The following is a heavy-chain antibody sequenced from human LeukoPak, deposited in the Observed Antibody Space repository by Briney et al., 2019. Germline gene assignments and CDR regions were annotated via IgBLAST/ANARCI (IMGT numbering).Heavy chain of an antibody. CDR1: DYSTSSGDY. Sequence: KPSETLSLTCAVSDYSTSSGDYWCWIRQPPGKGLEWIGSVYHSGSTHYSPSLKSRVTISVDTSKNQFSLKLSSVTAADTAVYYCARNDSSGYFDYWGQGTLVTVSS. V-gene: IGHV4-38-2*01. J-gene: IGHJ4*02. CDR2: VYHSGST. D-gene: IGHD3-22*01. CDR3: ARNDSSGYFDY.